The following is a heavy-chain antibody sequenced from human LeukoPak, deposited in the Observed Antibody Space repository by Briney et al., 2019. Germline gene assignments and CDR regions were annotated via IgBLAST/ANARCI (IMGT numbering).Heavy chain of an antibody. Sequence: SETLSLTRTVSGGSISSYYWSWIRQPPGKGLEWIGYIYYSGSTNYNPSLKSRVTISVDTSKNQFSLKLSSVTAADTAVYYCARVSDILTGYYNIDYWGQGTLVTVSS. D-gene: IGHD3-9*01. CDR1: GGSISSYY. V-gene: IGHV4-59*01. CDR3: ARVSDILTGYYNIDY. J-gene: IGHJ4*02. CDR2: IYYSGST.